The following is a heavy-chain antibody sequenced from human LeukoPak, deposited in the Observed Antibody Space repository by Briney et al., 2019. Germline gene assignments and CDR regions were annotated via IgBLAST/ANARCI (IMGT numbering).Heavy chain of an antibody. CDR2: IYYSGST. J-gene: IGHJ4*02. CDR3: ARAKGGRYYFDY. D-gene: IGHD3-16*01. Sequence: SETLSLTCIVSGGSISSNYWSWIRQPPGKGLEWIGYIYYSGSTNYNPSLKSRVTISVDTSKNQFSLKLSSVTAADTAVYYCARAKGGRYYFDYWGQGTLVTVSS. V-gene: IGHV4-59*01. CDR1: GGSISSNY.